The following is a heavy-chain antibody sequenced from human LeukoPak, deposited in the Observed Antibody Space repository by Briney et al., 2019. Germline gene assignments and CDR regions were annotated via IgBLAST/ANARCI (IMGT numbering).Heavy chain of an antibody. CDR2: ISSSGSTI. J-gene: IGHJ4*02. V-gene: IGHV3-48*03. CDR3: ARVYSSWDPFDY. D-gene: IGHD6-13*01. CDR1: GFTFSSYE. Sequence: GGSLRLSCAASGFTFSSYEMNWVRQAPGKGLEWVSYISSSGSTIYYADSVKGRFTISRDNAKDSLYLQMSRLRAEDTAVYYCARVYSSWDPFDYWGQGTLVTVSS.